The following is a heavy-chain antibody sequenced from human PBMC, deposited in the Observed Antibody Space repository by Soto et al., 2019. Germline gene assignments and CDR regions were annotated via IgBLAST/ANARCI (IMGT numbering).Heavy chain of an antibody. D-gene: IGHD6-19*01. V-gene: IGHV3-23*01. Sequence: GGSLILSCAASGFTFSSYAMSWVRQAPGKGLEWVSAISGSGGSTYYADSVKGGFTISRDNSKNTLYLQMDSLRAEDTAVYYCAKDPYSSGWTDYYYYGMDVWGQGTTVTVSS. CDR1: GFTFSSYA. CDR3: AKDPYSSGWTDYYYYGMDV. J-gene: IGHJ6*02. CDR2: ISGSGGST.